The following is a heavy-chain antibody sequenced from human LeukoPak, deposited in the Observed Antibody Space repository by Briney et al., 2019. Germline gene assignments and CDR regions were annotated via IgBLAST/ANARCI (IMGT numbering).Heavy chain of an antibody. V-gene: IGHV3-9*01. D-gene: IGHD3-22*01. CDR2: ISWNSGSI. CDR1: GFTFDDYA. Sequence: RAGRSLRLSCAASGFTFDDYAMHWVRQAPGKGLEWVSGISWNSGSIGYADSVKGRFTLSRDNAKNSLYLQMNSLRAEETALYYRTSIGYYYDSSGYWGQGTLVTVSS. J-gene: IGHJ4*02. CDR3: TSIGYYYDSSGY.